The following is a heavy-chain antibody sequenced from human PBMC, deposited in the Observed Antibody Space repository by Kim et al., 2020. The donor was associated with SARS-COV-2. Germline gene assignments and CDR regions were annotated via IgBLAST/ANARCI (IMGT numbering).Heavy chain of an antibody. CDR2: IGSDGRNT. CDR1: GFTFSSYF. Sequence: GGSLRLSCAASGFTFSSYFMHWVRQAPGKGLEWVAAIGSDGRNTFYSDFAKGRFTISRDNSKNTLYLQMSSLTAEDTALYFCATLAMSDYWGQGTLVTVS. J-gene: IGHJ4*02. CDR3: ATLAMSDY. V-gene: IGHV3-33*01. D-gene: IGHD3-3*02.